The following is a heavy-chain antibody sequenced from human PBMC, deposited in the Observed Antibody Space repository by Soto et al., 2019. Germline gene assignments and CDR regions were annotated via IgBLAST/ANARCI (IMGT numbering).Heavy chain of an antibody. Sequence: SVKVSCKASGGTFSSYAISWVRQAPGQGLEWMGGIIPIFGTANYAQKFQGRVTITADESTSTAYMELSSLRSEDTAVYYCARDREGSSSWSLWFDPWGQGTLVTVSS. V-gene: IGHV1-69*13. CDR1: GGTFSSYA. CDR2: IIPIFGTA. D-gene: IGHD6-13*01. CDR3: ARDREGSSSWSLWFDP. J-gene: IGHJ5*02.